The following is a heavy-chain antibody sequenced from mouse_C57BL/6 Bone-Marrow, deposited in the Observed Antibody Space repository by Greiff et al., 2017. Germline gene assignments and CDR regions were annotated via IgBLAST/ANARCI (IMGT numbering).Heavy chain of an antibody. CDR1: GFTFSSYA. V-gene: IGHV5-4*03. D-gene: IGHD1-1*01. Sequence: EVKLMESGGGLVKPGGSLKLSCAASGFTFSSYAMSWVRQTPEKRLEWVAPISDGGSYTYYPDNVKGRFTISRDNAKNNLYLQMSHLKSEDTAMYYCARGFSTTVVDWYFDVWGTGTTVTVSS. CDR2: ISDGGSYT. J-gene: IGHJ1*03. CDR3: ARGFSTTVVDWYFDV.